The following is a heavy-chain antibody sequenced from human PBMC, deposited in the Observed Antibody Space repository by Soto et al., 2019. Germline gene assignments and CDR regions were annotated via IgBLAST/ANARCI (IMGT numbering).Heavy chain of an antibody. V-gene: IGHV3-23*01. CDR2: ISGSGGST. Sequence: GGSLRLSCAASGFTFSSYAMSWVRQAPGKGLEWVSAISGSGGSTYYADSVKSRLTISKDTSKSQVVLTMTNMDPVDTATYYCARIVTHCSGGSCYSGLPPSDPWGQGTLVTVSS. J-gene: IGHJ5*02. D-gene: IGHD2-15*01. CDR1: GFTFSSYA. CDR3: ARIVTHCSGGSCYSGLPPSDP.